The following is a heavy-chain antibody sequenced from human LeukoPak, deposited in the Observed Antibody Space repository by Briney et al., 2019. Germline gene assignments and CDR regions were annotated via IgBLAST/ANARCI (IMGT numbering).Heavy chain of an antibody. Sequence: PGGSLRLSCAASGFMFSDYHMTWIRQAPGKGLEWISYISTTGNTIFYADSVKGRFTVSRDENSLFLQLNSLRVEDTAVYYCARDNTETAMVTPFDYWGQGTLVTVSS. V-gene: IGHV3-11*04. CDR1: GFMFSDYH. D-gene: IGHD5-18*01. CDR3: ARDNTETAMVTPFDY. J-gene: IGHJ4*02. CDR2: ISTTGNTI.